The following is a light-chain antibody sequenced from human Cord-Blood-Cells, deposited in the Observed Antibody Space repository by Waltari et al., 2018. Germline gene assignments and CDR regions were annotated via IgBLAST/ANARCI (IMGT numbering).Light chain of an antibody. Sequence: SYELTQPPSVSVSPGQTASITCSGDKLGDNYACWYQQKPGQSPVLVIYQDSKRPSGITERVSGSNSGNTATLTISGTQAMDEADYYCQAWDSSTYVFGTGTKVTVL. CDR2: QDS. CDR3: QAWDSSTYV. V-gene: IGLV3-1*01. CDR1: KLGDNY. J-gene: IGLJ1*01.